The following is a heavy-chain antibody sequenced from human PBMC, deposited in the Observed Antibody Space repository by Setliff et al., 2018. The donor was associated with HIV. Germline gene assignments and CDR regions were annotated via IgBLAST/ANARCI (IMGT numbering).Heavy chain of an antibody. Sequence: TLSLTCTVSGDSISTDYWTWIRQPPGKGLEWIGHIYNSASSSYNPSLKSRVTISVDTSKNQFSLKLSSVTAADTAVYYCARHSPSDYWGQGTLVTVSS. J-gene: IGHJ4*02. CDR2: IYNSASS. CDR1: GDSISTDY. V-gene: IGHV4-59*08. CDR3: ARHSPSDY.